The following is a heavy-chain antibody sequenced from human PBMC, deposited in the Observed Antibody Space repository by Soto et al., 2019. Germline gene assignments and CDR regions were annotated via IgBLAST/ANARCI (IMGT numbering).Heavy chain of an antibody. CDR2: IYYSGST. CDR3: ARESPVGSDY. CDR1: GGSISSYY. D-gene: IGHD1-26*01. J-gene: IGHJ4*02. V-gene: IGHV4-59*01. Sequence: SETLSLTCTVSGGSISSYYWSWIRQPPGKGLEWIGYIYYSGSTNYNPSLKSRVTISVDTSKNQFSLKLSSVTAADTAVYYCARESPVGSDYWGQGTLVTVSS.